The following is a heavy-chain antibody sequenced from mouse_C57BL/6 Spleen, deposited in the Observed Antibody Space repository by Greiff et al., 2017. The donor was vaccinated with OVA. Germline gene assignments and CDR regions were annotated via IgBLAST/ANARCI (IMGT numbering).Heavy chain of an antibody. CDR1: GFTFSDYG. CDR3: ARINWAPYYFDY. V-gene: IGHV5-17*01. D-gene: IGHD4-1*01. J-gene: IGHJ2*01. Sequence: EVMLVESGGGLVKPGGSLKLSCAASGFTFSDYGMHWVRQAPEKGLEWVAYISSGSSTIYYADTVKGRFTISRDNAKNTLFLQMTSLRSEDTAMYYCARINWAPYYFDYWGQGTTLTVSS. CDR2: ISSGSSTI.